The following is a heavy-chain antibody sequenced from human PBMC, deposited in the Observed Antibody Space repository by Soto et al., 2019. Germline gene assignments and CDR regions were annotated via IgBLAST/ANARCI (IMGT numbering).Heavy chain of an antibody. D-gene: IGHD3-3*01. V-gene: IGHV1-18*04. CDR1: GYTFTSYG. Sequence: ASVKVSCKASGYTFTSYGISWVRQAPGQGLEWMGWISAYNGNTNYAQKLQGRVTMTTDTSTSTAYMELRSLRSDDTAVYYCTREGQAYDFWSGYSRPYNWFDPWGQGTLATV. J-gene: IGHJ5*02. CDR2: ISAYNGNT. CDR3: TREGQAYDFWSGYSRPYNWFDP.